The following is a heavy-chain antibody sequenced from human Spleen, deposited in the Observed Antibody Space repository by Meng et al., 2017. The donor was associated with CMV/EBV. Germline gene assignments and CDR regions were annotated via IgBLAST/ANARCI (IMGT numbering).Heavy chain of an antibody. CDR2: IYYSGST. CDR1: GGYY. V-gene: IGHV4-31*02. Sequence: GGYYWSWIRQHPGKGREWIGYIYYSGSTYYNPSLKSRVTISVDTSKNQFSLKLSSVTAADTAVYYCARGRREDVRITIFGVVEWFDPWGQGTLVTVSS. D-gene: IGHD3-3*01. J-gene: IGHJ5*02. CDR3: ARGRREDVRITIFGVVEWFDP.